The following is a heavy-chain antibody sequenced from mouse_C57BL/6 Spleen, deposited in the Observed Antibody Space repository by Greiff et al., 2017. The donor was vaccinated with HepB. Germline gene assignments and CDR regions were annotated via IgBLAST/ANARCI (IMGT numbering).Heavy chain of an antibody. D-gene: IGHD1-1*01. CDR2: IHPNSGST. CDR3: ARCGGSRYYFDY. Sequence: VQLQQPGAELVKPGASVKLSCKASGYTFTSYWMHWVKQRPGQGLEWIGMIHPNSGSTNYNEKFKSKATLTVDKSSSTAYMQLSSLTSEDSAVYYCARCGGSRYYFDYWGQGTTLTVSS. J-gene: IGHJ2*01. V-gene: IGHV1-64*01. CDR1: GYTFTSYW.